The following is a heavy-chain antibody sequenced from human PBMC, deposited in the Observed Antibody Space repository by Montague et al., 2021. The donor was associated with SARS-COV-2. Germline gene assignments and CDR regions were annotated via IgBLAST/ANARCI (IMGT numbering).Heavy chain of an antibody. CDR2: IYYSGST. CDR1: GGSISSGGYY. D-gene: IGHD2-8*01. V-gene: IGHV4-31*03. J-gene: IGHJ6*02. CDR3: ARGEGVMVYVYGMDV. Sequence: TRSLTCTVSGGSISSGGYYWSWIRQHPGKGLEWIGYIYYSGSTNYNPSLKSRLTISVDTSKNQFFLKLSSVTAADTAVYYCARGEGVMVYVYGMDVWGQGTTVTVSS.